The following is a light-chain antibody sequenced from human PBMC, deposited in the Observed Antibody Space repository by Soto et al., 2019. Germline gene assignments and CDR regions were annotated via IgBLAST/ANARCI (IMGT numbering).Light chain of an antibody. J-gene: IGKJ2*01. CDR3: QQRYNWPNT. Sequence: EIVLTQSPATLSLSPGERATLSCRASQSIGTYLAWYQHIPGQAPRLLIYDVSNRATVIPARFSGSGSGTDFTLTISSPGPEDFAVYYCQQRYNWPNTFGQGTKLEIK. CDR2: DVS. CDR1: QSIGTY. V-gene: IGKV3-11*01.